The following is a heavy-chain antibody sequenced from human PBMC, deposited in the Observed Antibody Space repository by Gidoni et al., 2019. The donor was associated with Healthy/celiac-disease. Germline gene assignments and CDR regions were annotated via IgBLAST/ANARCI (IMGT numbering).Heavy chain of an antibody. V-gene: IGHV4-34*01. Sequence: QVQLQQWGAGLLKPSETLSLTCAVYGGSFSGYYWSWIRQPPGKWLEWIGEINHSGSTNYNPSLKSRVTISVDTSKNQFSLKLSSVTAADTAVYYCARGRLVLMVYAYTGGDWFDPWGQGTLVTVSS. CDR2: INHSGST. CDR3: ARGRLVLMVYAYTGGDWFDP. CDR1: GGSFSGYY. D-gene: IGHD2-8*01. J-gene: IGHJ5*02.